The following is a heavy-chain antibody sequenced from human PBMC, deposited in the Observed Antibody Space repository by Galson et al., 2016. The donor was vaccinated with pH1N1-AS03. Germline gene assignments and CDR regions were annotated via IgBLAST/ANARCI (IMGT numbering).Heavy chain of an antibody. CDR2: ISYSGST. V-gene: IGHV4-61*01. CDR3: LSTPYYPFWSGYTPLDF. D-gene: IGHD3-3*02. J-gene: IGHJ4*02. Sequence: LSLTCTVSGASVISGSYYWSWIRQPPGERLEWIGYISYSGSTNYNPSLKSRVTISVDTSNNQFSLRLSSVTAADPAVYFCLSTPYYPFWSGYTPLDFWGQGTLVTVSS. CDR1: GASVISGSYY.